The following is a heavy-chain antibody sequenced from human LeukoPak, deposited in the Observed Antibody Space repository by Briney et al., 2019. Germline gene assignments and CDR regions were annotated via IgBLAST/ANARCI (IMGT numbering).Heavy chain of an antibody. Sequence: GGSLRLSCAASGFTFSSYSMNWVRQAPGKGLEWVSSISSSSSYIYYADSVKGRFTISRDNAKNSLYLQMNSLRAEDTAVYYCARGNVGGVVVAAMTPDAEYFQHWGQGTLVTVSS. V-gene: IGHV3-21*01. CDR3: ARGNVGGVVVAAMTPDAEYFQH. CDR2: ISSSSSYI. D-gene: IGHD2-15*01. J-gene: IGHJ1*01. CDR1: GFTFSSYS.